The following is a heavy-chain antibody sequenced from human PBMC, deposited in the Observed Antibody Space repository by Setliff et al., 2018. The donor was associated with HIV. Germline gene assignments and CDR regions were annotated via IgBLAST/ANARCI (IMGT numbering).Heavy chain of an antibody. CDR1: GGSISSSSYY. Sequence: LSLTCTVSGGSISSSSYYWGWIRQPPGKGLEWIGSIYYSGSTNYNPSLKSRVTISVDTSKNQFSLKLSSVTAADTAMYYCARHHSSDPLRRWDSYYYMDVWGKGTTVTVS. D-gene: IGHD6-19*01. CDR3: ARHHSSDPLRRWDSYYYMDV. V-gene: IGHV4-39*01. J-gene: IGHJ6*03. CDR2: IYYSGST.